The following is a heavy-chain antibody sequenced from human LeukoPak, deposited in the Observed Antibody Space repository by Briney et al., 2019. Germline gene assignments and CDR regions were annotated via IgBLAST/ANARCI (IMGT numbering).Heavy chain of an antibody. D-gene: IGHD3-10*01. CDR2: ISGSGGST. V-gene: IGHV3-23*01. Sequence: GGSLRLSCAASGFTFSSYAMSWVRQAPGKGLERVSAISGSGGSTYYADSVKGRFTISRDNSKNTLYLQMNSLRAEDTAVYYCAKDVLWFGESGDAFDIWGQGTMVTVSS. CDR3: AKDVLWFGESGDAFDI. CDR1: GFTFSSYA. J-gene: IGHJ3*02.